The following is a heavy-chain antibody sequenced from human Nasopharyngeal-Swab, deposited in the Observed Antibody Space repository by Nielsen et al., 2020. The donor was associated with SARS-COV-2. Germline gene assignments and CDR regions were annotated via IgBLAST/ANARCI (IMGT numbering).Heavy chain of an antibody. V-gene: IGHV3-33*05. CDR3: AKGGLRGYFDY. D-gene: IGHD3-16*01. CDR1: GFTFSSYG. CDR2: IAYDGSNK. Sequence: GESLKISCAASGFTFSSYGMHWVRQAPGKGLEWVAVIAYDGSNKYYADSVKGRFTISRDNSKNTLYLQMNSLRAEDTAVYYCAKGGLRGYFDYWGQGTLVTVSS. J-gene: IGHJ4*02.